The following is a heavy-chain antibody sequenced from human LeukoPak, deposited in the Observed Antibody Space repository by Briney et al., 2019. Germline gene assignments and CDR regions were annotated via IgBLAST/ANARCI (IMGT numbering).Heavy chain of an antibody. D-gene: IGHD5-18*01. V-gene: IGHV4-59*01. Sequence: SETLSLTCTVSGGSISSYYWTWIRQPPGKGLEWIGYMYYSGSTTYNPSLKSRVTISVDTSKNQFSPRLSSVTAADTAVYYCARGGYSYGSLVVFDYWGQGTLVTVSS. J-gene: IGHJ4*02. CDR3: ARGGYSYGSLVVFDY. CDR1: GGSISSYY. CDR2: MYYSGST.